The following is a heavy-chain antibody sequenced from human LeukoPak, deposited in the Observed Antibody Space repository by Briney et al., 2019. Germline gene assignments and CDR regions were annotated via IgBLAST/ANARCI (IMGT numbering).Heavy chain of an antibody. V-gene: IGHV4-59*01. CDR2: IYYSGST. J-gene: IGHJ4*02. D-gene: IGHD2-2*02. Sequence: PSETLSLTCTVSGGSISSYYWSWIRQPPGKGLEWIGYIYYSGSTNYNPSLKSRVTISVDTSKNQFSLKLSSVTAADTAVYYCARLGYCSSTSCYTGPNFDYWGQETLVTVSS. CDR1: GGSISSYY. CDR3: ARLGYCSSTSCYTGPNFDY.